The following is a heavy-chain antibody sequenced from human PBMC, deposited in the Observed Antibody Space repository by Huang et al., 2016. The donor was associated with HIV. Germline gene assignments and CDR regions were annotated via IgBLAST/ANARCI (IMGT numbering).Heavy chain of an antibody. CDR3: AREGLQFIDS. CDR2: VTHDGRNE. D-gene: IGHD4-4*01. V-gene: IGHV3-30*04. CDR1: GFGFSSYT. J-gene: IGHJ4*02. Sequence: QVQLVQSGGGVVQPGSSLRLSCAASGFGFSSYTMHWVRQAPGKGLEWLATVTHDGRNEDYADSVRGRFTISRDNSRNTVYLQMNSPTTDDTAVYFCAREGLQFIDSWGQGTLVIVSS.